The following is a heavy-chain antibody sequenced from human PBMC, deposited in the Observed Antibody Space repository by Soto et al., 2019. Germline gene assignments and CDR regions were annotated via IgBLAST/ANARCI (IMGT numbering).Heavy chain of an antibody. V-gene: IGHV4-61*01. CDR3: ARGATVTQYDY. CDR2: GSYSGTT. CDR1: GVPVSSGSFY. D-gene: IGHD4-17*01. J-gene: IGHJ4*02. Sequence: QEQLQESGPGLVKPSETLSLTCTVSGVPVSSGSFYWARIRQPPGKGLEWIGFGSYSGTTNYKPSLKSRVTIYLDTSRSQISLKVSSLTAADTAVYYCARGATVTQYDYWGQGTLVTVSS.